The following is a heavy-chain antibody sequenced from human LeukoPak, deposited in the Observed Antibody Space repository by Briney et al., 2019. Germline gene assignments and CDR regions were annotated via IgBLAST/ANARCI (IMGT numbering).Heavy chain of an antibody. V-gene: IGHV4-61*02. CDR1: GGSVSSGTYY. J-gene: IGHJ6*03. CDR3: AREGPGDSHWDYYMDV. CDR2: ICTSGST. D-gene: IGHD4-17*01. Sequence: SETLSLTCTVSGGSVSSGTYYWSWLRQPAGKGLEWTGRICTSGSTNYKPSLESRATMSVDTSKNQFSLKLSSVPAADTAVYYCAREGPGDSHWDYYMDVWGKGTTVTVSS.